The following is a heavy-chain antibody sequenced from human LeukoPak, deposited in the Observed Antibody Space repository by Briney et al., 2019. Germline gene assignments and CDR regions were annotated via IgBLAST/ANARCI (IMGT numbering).Heavy chain of an antibody. CDR3: ARAPSEIGGYYPEYFRH. CDR2: ISATGAKT. J-gene: IGHJ1*01. CDR1: GFTFSVYA. D-gene: IGHD3-22*01. Sequence: GGSLRLSCEASGFTFSVYAMSWIRQAPGKGLEWVSLISATGAKTSYADSVKGRFTISRDNAKNTVSLQMNSLRAEDTGVYYCARAPSEIGGYYPEYFRHWGQGTLVTVSS. V-gene: IGHV3-23*01.